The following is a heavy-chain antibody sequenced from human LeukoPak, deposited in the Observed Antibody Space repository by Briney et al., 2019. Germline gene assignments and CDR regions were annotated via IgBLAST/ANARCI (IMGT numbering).Heavy chain of an antibody. J-gene: IGHJ4*02. CDR3: ASLFGLDYDILTDY. CDR2: IYHSGST. CDR1: GGSISSSNW. Sequence: SGTLSLTCVVSGGSISSSNWWSWVRQPPGKGLEWIGEIYHSGSTNYNPSLKSRVTISVDKSKNQFSLKLSSVTAADTAVYYCASLFGLDYDILTDYWGQGTLVTVSS. D-gene: IGHD3-9*01. V-gene: IGHV4-4*02.